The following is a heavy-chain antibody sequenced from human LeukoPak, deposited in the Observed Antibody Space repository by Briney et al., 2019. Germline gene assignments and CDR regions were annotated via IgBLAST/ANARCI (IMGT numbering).Heavy chain of an antibody. CDR3: AKHGGAGEVDYHYGMDV. D-gene: IGHD2-21*01. J-gene: IGHJ6*02. CDR1: GLIFARYA. V-gene: IGHV3-23*01. Sequence: RGSLRLSCAASGLIFARYAMNWVRQAPGKGLEWVSTISGSGGRTYYADSVKGRFTVSRDNSKNTLYLQMNSLRAADTAVYYCAKHGGAGEVDYHYGMDVWGQGTTVTVSS. CDR2: ISGSGGRT.